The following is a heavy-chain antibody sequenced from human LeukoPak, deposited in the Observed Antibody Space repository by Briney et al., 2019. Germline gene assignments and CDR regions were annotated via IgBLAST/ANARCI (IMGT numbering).Heavy chain of an antibody. CDR2: INPSGGST. Sequence: ASVKVSCKASGYTFTGYYMHWVRQAPGQGLEWMGIINPSGGSTSYAQKFQGRVTMTRDMSTSTVYMELSSLRSEDTAVYYCARDGHDYGDYDGGIDYWGQGTLVTVSS. J-gene: IGHJ4*02. CDR3: ARDGHDYGDYDGGIDY. D-gene: IGHD4-17*01. V-gene: IGHV1-46*01. CDR1: GYTFTGYY.